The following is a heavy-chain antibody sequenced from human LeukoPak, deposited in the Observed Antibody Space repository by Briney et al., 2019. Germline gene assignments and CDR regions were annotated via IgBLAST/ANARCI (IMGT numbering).Heavy chain of an antibody. Sequence: GGSLRLSCAASGFTFSSYSMNWVRQAPGKGLEYVSGISSNGGSTYYADSVKGRFTISRDNSKNTLYLQMGSLRAEDMAVYYCARDLSTGWYYFDYWGQGTLVTVSS. CDR1: GFTFSSYS. CDR2: ISSNGGST. J-gene: IGHJ4*02. V-gene: IGHV3-64*02. D-gene: IGHD6-19*01. CDR3: ARDLSTGWYYFDY.